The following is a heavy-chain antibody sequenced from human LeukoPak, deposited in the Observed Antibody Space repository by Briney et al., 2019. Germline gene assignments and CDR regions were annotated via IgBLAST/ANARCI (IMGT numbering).Heavy chain of an antibody. Sequence: GGSLRLSCAASGFTFSSYAMQWVRQAPGKGLEWVAVISYDGSNKYYADSVKGRFTISRDNSKNTLYLQMNSLRAEDTAVYYCARDIALSSGWAPSDYWGQGTLVTVSS. CDR3: ARDIALSSGWAPSDY. D-gene: IGHD6-19*01. CDR1: GFTFSSYA. CDR2: ISYDGSNK. J-gene: IGHJ4*02. V-gene: IGHV3-30-3*01.